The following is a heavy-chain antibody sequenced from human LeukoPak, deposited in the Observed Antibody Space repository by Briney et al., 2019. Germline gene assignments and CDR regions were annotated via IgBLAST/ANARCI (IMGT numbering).Heavy chain of an antibody. CDR2: ISSGGGST. J-gene: IGHJ6*03. Sequence: PGGSLRLSCAVSGFTFSRYGMSWVRQAPGTALEWVSGISSGGGSTYYADSVKGRFTISRDNSKNTLSLQMSSLRVEDTAVYYCAIYSSWYVYYYYMDVRGKGTTVTISS. CDR3: AIYSSWYVYYYYMDV. CDR1: GFTFSRYG. D-gene: IGHD6-13*01. V-gene: IGHV3-23*01.